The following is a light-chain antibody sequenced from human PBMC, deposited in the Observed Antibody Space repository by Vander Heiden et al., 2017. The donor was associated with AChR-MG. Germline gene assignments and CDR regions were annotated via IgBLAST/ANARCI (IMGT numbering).Light chain of an antibody. J-gene: IGKJ4*01. V-gene: IGKV1-13*02. CDR3: QQSSSYPLT. Sequence: AIQMTQSPSSLSASVGDRVTITCRASQDISSALIWYQQKPGKVPKVLIYDASSLVSGVPSRFSGSGSGTEFTLTISSLQPEYFATYHCQQSSSYPLTFGGGTKVEIK. CDR1: QDISSA. CDR2: DAS.